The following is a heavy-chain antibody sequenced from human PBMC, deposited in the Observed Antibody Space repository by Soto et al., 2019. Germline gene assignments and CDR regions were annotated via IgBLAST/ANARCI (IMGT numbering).Heavy chain of an antibody. V-gene: IGHV1-2*02. CDR3: TRKVATFNFDS. D-gene: IGHD5-12*01. CDR1: GYMFSGYY. J-gene: IGHJ4*02. Sequence: QVQLVQSGAEVKKPGASVKVSCKASGYMFSGYYMHWVRQAPGQGLEWMGWINPDSGGTNYQQKFQGRVTMTRDTSISTAYMELSSLRSDDTAVYYCTRKVATFNFDSWGQGTLVTVSX. CDR2: INPDSGGT.